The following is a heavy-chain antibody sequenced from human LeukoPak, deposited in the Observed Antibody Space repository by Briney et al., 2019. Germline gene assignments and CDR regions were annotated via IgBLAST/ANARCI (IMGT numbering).Heavy chain of an antibody. CDR3: ARDLDYGDNSGYFDY. V-gene: IGHV3-21*01. CDR1: GFTLSDYS. Sequence: GSLRLSCKASGFTLSDYSMNWVRQAPGRGLEWVAAISSNSTYIYYADSVRGRLTISRDNADTSVYLQMNSLTAEDTAVYYCARDLDYGDNSGYFDYWGRGALVTVSS. D-gene: IGHD4-23*01. CDR2: ISSNSTYI. J-gene: IGHJ4*02.